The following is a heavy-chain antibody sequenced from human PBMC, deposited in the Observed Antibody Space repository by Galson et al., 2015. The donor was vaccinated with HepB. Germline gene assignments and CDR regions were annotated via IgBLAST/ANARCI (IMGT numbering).Heavy chain of an antibody. V-gene: IGHV1-18*04. CDR1: GYSFITHR. J-gene: IGHJ6*02. CDR2: ISPYNGNK. CDR3: ARGLGSGIKTSFYYGLDV. D-gene: IGHD3-10*01. Sequence: SVKVSCKASGYSFITHRVSWVRQAPGQGLEWMGCISPYNGNKNFAQKFQDRVTMTTDTSTDTAYMELRSLTPDGTAVYFCARGLGSGIKTSFYYGLDVWGQGTTVTVSS.